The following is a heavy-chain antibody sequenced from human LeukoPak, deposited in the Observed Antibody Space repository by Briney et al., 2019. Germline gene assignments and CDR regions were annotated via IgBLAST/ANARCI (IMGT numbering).Heavy chain of an antibody. J-gene: IGHJ4*02. V-gene: IGHV3-11*01. CDR1: GFTSSDYY. Sequence: GGSLRLSCAASGFTSSDYYMTWIRQAPGKGLEWVSYISSSGITIYYADSVKGRFTISRDNAKKSLYLEMNSLRAEGTAVYYCARDQYGLGYGSLFDYWGQGTLVTVSS. CDR3: ARDQYGLGYGSLFDY. CDR2: ISSSGITI. D-gene: IGHD3-10*01.